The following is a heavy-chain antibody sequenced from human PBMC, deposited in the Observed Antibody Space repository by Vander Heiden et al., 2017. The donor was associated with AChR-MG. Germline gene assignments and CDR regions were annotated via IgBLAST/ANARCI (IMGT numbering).Heavy chain of an antibody. CDR1: GSTFTSYG. CDR2: ISAYNGNT. V-gene: IGHV1-18*01. J-gene: IGHJ5*02. D-gene: IGHD2-2*01. Sequence: QVHLVQSAAEVKKPVASVTVSCKASGSTFTSYGISWVRQAPGQGLEWMGWISAYNGNTNYAQKLQGRVTMTTDTSTSTADMELRSLRSDDTAVYYCARDHCSSTSCYGGGFDPWGQGTLVTVSS. CDR3: ARDHCSSTSCYGGGFDP.